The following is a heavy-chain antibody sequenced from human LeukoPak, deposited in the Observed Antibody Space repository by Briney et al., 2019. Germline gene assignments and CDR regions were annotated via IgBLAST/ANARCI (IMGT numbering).Heavy chain of an antibody. V-gene: IGHV4-59*01. J-gene: IGHJ4*02. CDR2: IYYSGST. D-gene: IGHD3-22*01. CDR3: ASLTYDSSGYYSY. CDR1: GGSISSYH. Sequence: PSETLSLTCTVSGGSISSYHWSWIRQPPGKGLEWIGCIYYSGSTNYNPSLKSRVTISVDTSKNQFSLKLSSVTAADTAVYYCASLTYDSSGYYSYWGQGTLVTVSS.